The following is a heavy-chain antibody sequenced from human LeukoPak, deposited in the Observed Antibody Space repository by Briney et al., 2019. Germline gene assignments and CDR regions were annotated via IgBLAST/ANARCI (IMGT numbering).Heavy chain of an antibody. V-gene: IGHV3-23*01. CDR1: GFTFSSYG. CDR2: ISGSGVST. CDR3: ASFRGVGWDFVY. Sequence: GGSLRLSCAASGFTFSSYGMSWVRQAPGKGLEWVSGISGSGVSTYYADSVKGRFTISRDNSKNTLYLQINSLRAEDTAVYYCASFRGVGWDFVYWGQGTLVTVSS. D-gene: IGHD3-10*01. J-gene: IGHJ4*02.